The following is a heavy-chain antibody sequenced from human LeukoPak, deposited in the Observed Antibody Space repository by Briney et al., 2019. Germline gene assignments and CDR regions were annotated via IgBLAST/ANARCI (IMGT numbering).Heavy chain of an antibody. CDR3: AKAYHYYDSSGYYGGKASYYFDY. CDR1: GFTFSGFW. CDR2: IRRDGSVK. D-gene: IGHD3-22*01. J-gene: IGHJ4*02. Sequence: QPGGSLRLSCAASGFTFSGFWMRWVRQSPGKGLEWVAKIRRDGSVKYYLASVEGRFTVSRDNAKNSLYLQMNSLRVEDTAVYYCAKAYHYYDSSGYYGGKASYYFDYWGQGTLVTVSS. V-gene: IGHV3-7*01.